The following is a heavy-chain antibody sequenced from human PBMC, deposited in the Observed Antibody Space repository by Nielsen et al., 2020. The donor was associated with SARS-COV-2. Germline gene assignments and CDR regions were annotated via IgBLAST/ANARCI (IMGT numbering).Heavy chain of an antibody. Sequence: SVKVSCKASGGTFSSYAISWVRQAPGQGLEWMGGIIPIFGTANYAQKFQGRVTITADESTSTAYMELSSLRSEDTAVYYCARNNLEMATIGYYYYGMDVWGQGTTVTVSS. CDR2: IIPIFGTA. J-gene: IGHJ6*02. CDR1: GGTFSSYA. V-gene: IGHV1-69*13. D-gene: IGHD5-24*01. CDR3: ARNNLEMATIGYYYYGMDV.